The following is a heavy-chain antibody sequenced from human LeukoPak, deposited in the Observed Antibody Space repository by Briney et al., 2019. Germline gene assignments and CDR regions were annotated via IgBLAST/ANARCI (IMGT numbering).Heavy chain of an antibody. V-gene: IGHV3-48*04. J-gene: IGHJ4*02. Sequence: GGSLRLSCAASGFTFSSYSMNWVRQAPRKGLEWVSYISSSSSTIYYADSVKGRFTISRDNAKNSLYLQMNSLRPEDTAVYYCAKCAESYSYLPDYWGQGTLVTVSS. CDR2: ISSSSSTI. CDR3: AKCAESYSYLPDY. CDR1: GFTFSSYS. D-gene: IGHD1-26*01.